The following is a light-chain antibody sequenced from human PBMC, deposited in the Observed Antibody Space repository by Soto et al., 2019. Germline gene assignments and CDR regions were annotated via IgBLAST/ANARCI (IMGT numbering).Light chain of an antibody. CDR3: SSYRSSATLV. CDR1: SSDVGAYNY. CDR2: DVS. V-gene: IGLV2-14*01. Sequence: LTQVASGYGVHLQSSSLSCTGTSSDVGAYNYVSWYQQHPGKAPKLMIYDVSNRPSGVSNRFSGSKSGNTASLTISGLHCEDEADYYCSSYRSSATLVFGTVTKFTVL. J-gene: IGLJ1*01.